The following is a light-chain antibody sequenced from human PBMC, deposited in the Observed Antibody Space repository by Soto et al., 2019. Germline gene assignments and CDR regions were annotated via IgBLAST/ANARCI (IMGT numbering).Light chain of an antibody. CDR3: QQYEGYSPLT. J-gene: IGKJ4*01. CDR1: QSIRSW. Sequence: DIQMTQSPSILSACLGDRVTITXXASQSIRSWLAWYQQKPGKAPKLLIYDAYSLESGVPSRFSGRRSGTEFTLTIAGLQPEDFATYYCQQYEGYSPLTFGGGTKVDIK. CDR2: DAY. V-gene: IGKV1-5*01.